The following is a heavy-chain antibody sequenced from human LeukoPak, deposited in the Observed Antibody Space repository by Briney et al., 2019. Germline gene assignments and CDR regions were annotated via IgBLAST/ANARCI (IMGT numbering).Heavy chain of an antibody. V-gene: IGHV4-59*01. J-gene: IGHJ4*02. Sequence: SETLSLTCTVSGGSISTYYWSWIRQPPGKGLEWIGYISYSGSTNCNPSLKSRVTITVDTSKNQFSLKLSSVTAADTAVYYCAREGYDSNIYYKADYWGQGTLVTVSS. CDR1: GGSISTYY. D-gene: IGHD3-22*01. CDR2: ISYSGST. CDR3: AREGYDSNIYYKADY.